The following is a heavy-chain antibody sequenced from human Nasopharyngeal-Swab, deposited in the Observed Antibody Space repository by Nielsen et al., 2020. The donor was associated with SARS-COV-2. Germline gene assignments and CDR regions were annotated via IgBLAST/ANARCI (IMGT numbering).Heavy chain of an antibody. V-gene: IGHV4-34*01. J-gene: IGHJ5*02. Sequence: SETLSLTSAVYGGSFSGYYWSWMRQPPGKGLEWIGEINHSGSTNYTPSPKSRVTISVDTSKSQSSLDLRSVTAADTAVYYCVRHKLVGNNPVWFDPWGQGTPVTVSS. CDR1: GGSFSGYY. CDR2: INHSGST. CDR3: VRHKLVGNNPVWFDP. D-gene: IGHD1-26*01.